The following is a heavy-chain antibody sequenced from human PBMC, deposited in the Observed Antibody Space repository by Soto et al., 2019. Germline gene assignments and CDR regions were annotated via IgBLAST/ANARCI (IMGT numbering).Heavy chain of an antibody. D-gene: IGHD2-15*01. J-gene: IGHJ4*02. CDR2: IWYDGSNK. V-gene: IGHV3-33*01. CDR1: GFTFSSYG. CDR3: ARASVGSSFDY. Sequence: QVQLVESGGGVVQPGRSLRLSCAASGFTFSSYGMHWVRQAPGKGLGWVAVIWYDGSNKYYADSVKGRFTISRDNSKNTLYLQMNSLRAEDTAVYYWARASVGSSFDYWGQGTLVTVSS.